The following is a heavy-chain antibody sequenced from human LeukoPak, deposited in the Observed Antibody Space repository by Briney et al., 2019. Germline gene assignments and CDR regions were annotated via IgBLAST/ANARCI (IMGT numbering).Heavy chain of an antibody. V-gene: IGHV3-53*01. D-gene: IGHD2-21*02. J-gene: IGHJ6*03. CDR3: ASQTADYYYYYRGD. Sequence: PSGTLCLTCAASGFTISSDNMYGWLRHPPEKLLEWIGISYHSGSTYYADSLKSRFTISGDKAKNSLYLQMSSLRAEDTAVYYCASQTADYYYYYRGDWGKGTTVTVSS. CDR2: SYHSGST. CDR1: GFTISSDN.